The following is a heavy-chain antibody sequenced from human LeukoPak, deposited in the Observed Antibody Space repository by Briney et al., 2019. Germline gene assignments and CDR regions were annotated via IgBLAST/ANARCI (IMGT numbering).Heavy chain of an antibody. J-gene: IGHJ4*02. D-gene: IGHD3-3*01. CDR1: GFTFSNHW. Sequence: PGGSLRLSCAASGFTFSNHWMHWVRQAPGKGLVWVSNINTDGTGASYADSVRGRFTISRDNAKNALYLQMNSLRAEDTAVYYCAKDGIGYYDFWSGYYTDYWGQGTLVTVSS. V-gene: IGHV3-74*01. CDR3: AKDGIGYYDFWSGYYTDY. CDR2: INTDGTGA.